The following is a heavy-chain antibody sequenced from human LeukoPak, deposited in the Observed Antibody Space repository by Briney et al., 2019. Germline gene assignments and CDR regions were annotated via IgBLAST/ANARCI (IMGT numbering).Heavy chain of an antibody. CDR2: ISGHNGDV. CDR1: GYTFSNYG. D-gene: IGHD3-22*01. CDR3: ARGELGDRSGFSFFDY. V-gene: IGHV1-18*01. Sequence: TSVKVSCKASGYTFSNYGITWVRQAPGQGLEWMGTISGHNGDVNYAPKFQGRVTMTTDTSTTTAYMELSSLTSEDTGVYYCARGELGDRSGFSFFDYWGQGTLVTVSS. J-gene: IGHJ4*02.